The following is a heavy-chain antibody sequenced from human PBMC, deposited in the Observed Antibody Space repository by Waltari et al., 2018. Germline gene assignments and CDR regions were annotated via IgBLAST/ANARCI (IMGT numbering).Heavy chain of an antibody. CDR2: INWNSDSI. CDR1: GLTFDDYA. Sequence: EVQLVESGGGLVHPGRSLGLSCEASGLTFDDYAMQWVRQAPGKGREWVAGINWNSDSIGYGDSVKGRFTISRDNARNSLYLQMNSLTTEDTAVYYCLKKNDEVYDRNGLVYDAFDVWGQGTMVTVST. CDR3: LKKNDEVYDRNGLVYDAFDV. J-gene: IGHJ3*01. V-gene: IGHV3-9*01. D-gene: IGHD3-22*01.